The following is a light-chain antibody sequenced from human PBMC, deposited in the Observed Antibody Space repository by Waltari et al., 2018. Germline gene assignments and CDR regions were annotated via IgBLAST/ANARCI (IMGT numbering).Light chain of an antibody. CDR2: QIS. V-gene: IGKV2-30*02. J-gene: IGKJ4*01. CDR3: IQGTHWVT. Sequence: DVVLTQSPLSLTVSPGQSVSISCRSSQTLLHSDGITHFSWLHQRPGQSPRRLIYQISELASGVPDRFTGSGSGTEFTLEIASVQTDDAGVYFCIQGTHWVTFGGGTKLDI. CDR1: QTLLHSDGITH.